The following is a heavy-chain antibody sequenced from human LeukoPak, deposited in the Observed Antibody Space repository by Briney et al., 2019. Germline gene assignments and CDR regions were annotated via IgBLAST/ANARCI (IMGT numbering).Heavy chain of an antibody. CDR3: ARKGMSGSWQIQGKLKYNWFDP. V-gene: IGHV4-38-2*01. Sequence: PSETLSLTCAVSGYSISSGYYWGWIRQPPGKGLEWIGSIYHSGSTYYNPSLKSRVTISVDTSKNQFSLKLSSVTAADTAVYYCARKGMSGSWQIQGKLKYNWFDPWGQGTLVTVSS. CDR2: IYHSGST. CDR1: GYSISSGYY. D-gene: IGHD6-13*01. J-gene: IGHJ5*02.